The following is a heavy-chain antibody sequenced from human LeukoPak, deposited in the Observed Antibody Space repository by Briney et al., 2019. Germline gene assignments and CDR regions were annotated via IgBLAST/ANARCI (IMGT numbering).Heavy chain of an antibody. CDR1: GFTFGNYA. V-gene: IGHV3-23*01. J-gene: IGHJ4*02. D-gene: IGHD6-13*01. Sequence: TGGSLRLSCAASGFTFGNYAMTWVRQAPGKGLEWVSSITESTYYAASVKGRFIISRDNSRNTLYLQMNSLRGDDTAVYYCAKRRNSIDYWGQGTLVTVSP. CDR3: AKRRNSIDY. CDR2: ITEST.